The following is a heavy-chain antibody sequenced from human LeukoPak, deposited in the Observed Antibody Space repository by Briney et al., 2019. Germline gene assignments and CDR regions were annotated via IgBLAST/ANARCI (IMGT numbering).Heavy chain of an antibody. J-gene: IGHJ4*02. CDR1: GYTFTDHY. Sequence: ASVKVSCKTSGYTFTDHYIHWVRQAPGQGLEWMGWINPNSGGTNYAQKFQGWVTMTRDTSISTAYMELSRLRSDDTAVYYCARDLDGYDYWGQGTLVTVSS. V-gene: IGHV1-2*04. CDR3: ARDLDGYDY. D-gene: IGHD5-24*01. CDR2: INPNSGGT.